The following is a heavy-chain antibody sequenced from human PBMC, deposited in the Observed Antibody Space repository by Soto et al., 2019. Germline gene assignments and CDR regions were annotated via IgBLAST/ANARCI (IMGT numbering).Heavy chain of an antibody. V-gene: IGHV4-30-4*01. J-gene: IGHJ6*02. CDR3: ARDLMGFSPLYYYGMDV. Sequence: SETLSLTCTVSGGSISSGDYYWSWIRQPPGKGLEWIGYIYYSGSTYYNPSLKSRVTISVDTSKNQFSLKLSSVTAADTAVYYCARDLMGFSPLYYYGMDVWGQGTTVTVSS. D-gene: IGHD3-10*01. CDR2: IYYSGST. CDR1: GGSISSGDYY.